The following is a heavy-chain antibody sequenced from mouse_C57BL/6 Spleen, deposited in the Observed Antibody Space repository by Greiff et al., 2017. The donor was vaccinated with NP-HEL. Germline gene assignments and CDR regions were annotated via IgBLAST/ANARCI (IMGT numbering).Heavy chain of an antibody. CDR1: GFTFTDYY. J-gene: IGHJ2*01. CDR3: ARTQFFYFDY. CDR2: IRNKANGYTT. D-gene: IGHD3-1*01. Sequence: DVQLVESGGGLVQPGGSLSLSCAASGFTFTDYYMSWVRQPPGKALEWLGFIRNKANGYTTEYSASVKGRFTISRDNSQSILYLQMNALRAEDSATYYCARTQFFYFDYWGQGTTLTVSS. V-gene: IGHV7-3*01.